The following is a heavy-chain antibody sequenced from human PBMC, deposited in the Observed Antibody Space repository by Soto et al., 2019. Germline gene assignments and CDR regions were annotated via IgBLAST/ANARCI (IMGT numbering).Heavy chain of an antibody. Sequence: EVQLVESGGGLVQPGGSLRLSCAASGFTFSGYWMSWVRQSPGKGLEWVANVKQDGSDNYYVDSVKGRFTISRDHAKYSLYLQMNGLSADDTAVYYCARVRQFGSGSYYRPYFDYWGQGTLVTVSS. CDR2: VKQDGSDN. J-gene: IGHJ4*02. D-gene: IGHD3-10*01. CDR1: GFTFSGYW. CDR3: ARVRQFGSGSYYRPYFDY. V-gene: IGHV3-7*01.